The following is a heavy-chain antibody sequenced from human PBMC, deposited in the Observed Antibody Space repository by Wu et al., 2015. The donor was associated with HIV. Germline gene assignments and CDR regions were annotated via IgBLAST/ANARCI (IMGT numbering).Heavy chain of an antibody. Sequence: QVRLVQSGAEVKKPGASVKVSCRSSGYSFTAYYLHWVRQAPGQGLEWMGRLTPNTGATDFAQKFQGRVTVTRDTSLSTAYLELSSLTSDDTAVYYCVRGARGMPKGAFDIWGQGDTGHCLF. CDR2: LTPNTGAT. CDR1: GYSFTAYY. CDR3: VRGARGMPKGAFDI. D-gene: IGHD3-10*01. V-gene: IGHV1-2*02. J-gene: IGHJ3*02.